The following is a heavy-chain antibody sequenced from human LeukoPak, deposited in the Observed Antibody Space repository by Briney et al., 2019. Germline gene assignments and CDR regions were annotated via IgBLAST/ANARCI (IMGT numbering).Heavy chain of an antibody. V-gene: IGHV3-23*01. J-gene: IGHJ4*02. CDR3: AKDSYCTNGICHDY. CDR2: TSGSGGST. Sequence: GGSLRLSCAASGFTFSSYAMSWVRQAPGKGLEWVSATSGSGGSTYYADSVKGRFTISRDNSKNTLYLQMNSLRAEDTAVYYCAKDSYCTNGICHDYWRQGTLVTVSS. D-gene: IGHD2-8*01. CDR1: GFTFSSYA.